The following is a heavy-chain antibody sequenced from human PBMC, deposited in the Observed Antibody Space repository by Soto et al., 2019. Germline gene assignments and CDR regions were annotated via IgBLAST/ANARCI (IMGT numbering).Heavy chain of an antibody. J-gene: IGHJ6*02. D-gene: IGHD3-3*01. CDR1: GGSFSGYY. CDR2: INHSGST. V-gene: IGHV4-34*01. Sequence: PSETLSLTCAVYGGSFSGYYWSWIRQPPGKGLEWIGEINHSGSTNYNPSLKSRVTISVDTSKNQFSLKLSSVTAADTAVYYCARRSGYYYYYYGMDVWGQGTTVTVS. CDR3: ARRSGYYYYYYGMDV.